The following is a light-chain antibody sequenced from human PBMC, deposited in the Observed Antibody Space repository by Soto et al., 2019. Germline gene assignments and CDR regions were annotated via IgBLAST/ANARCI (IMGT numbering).Light chain of an antibody. CDR3: QQFHYWWT. V-gene: IGKV3-15*01. CDR2: DAS. J-gene: IGKJ1*01. Sequence: EIVLTQSPGTLSLSPGERATLSCRASQSVSSSYLAWYQQKPGQVPRLLIYDASTRATGIPARFSGSGSGTEFTLTISSLQSEDFAFYYCQQFHYWWTFGQGTKVDI. CDR1: QSVSSSY.